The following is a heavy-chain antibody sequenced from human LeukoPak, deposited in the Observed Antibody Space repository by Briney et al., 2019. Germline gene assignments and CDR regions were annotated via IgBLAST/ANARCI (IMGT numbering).Heavy chain of an antibody. CDR2: IIPMLDIA. CDR3: ARARRDSSGYLDYYYGMDV. J-gene: IGHJ6*02. D-gene: IGHD3-22*01. V-gene: IGHV1-69*04. CDR1: GGTFSSYA. Sequence: SVKVSCKASGGTFSSYAISWVRQAPGQGLEWMGRIIPMLDIANYTQNFQGRVTITADKSTSTAYMELSSLRSEDTAVYYCARARRDSSGYLDYYYGMDVWGQGTTVTVSS.